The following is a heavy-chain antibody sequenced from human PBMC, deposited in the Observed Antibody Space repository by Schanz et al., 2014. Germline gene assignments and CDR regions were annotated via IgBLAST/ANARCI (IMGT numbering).Heavy chain of an antibody. D-gene: IGHD2-2*01. Sequence: QVQLVESGGGVVQPGRSLRLSCVASGFTFSSYAVFWVRQAPGKGLEWVAILWHDGSKKYYADSVKGRFTVSRDNSKNTLYIQLNSLRAEDTAVYYCARVKYCTITRCYRTESEGIYYMDVWGKGTTVTVSS. CDR1: GFTFSSYA. J-gene: IGHJ6*03. CDR2: LWHDGSKK. CDR3: ARVKYCTITRCYRTESEGIYYMDV. V-gene: IGHV3-33*01.